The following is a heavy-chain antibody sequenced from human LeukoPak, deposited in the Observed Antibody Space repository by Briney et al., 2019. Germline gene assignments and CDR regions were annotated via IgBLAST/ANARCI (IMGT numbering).Heavy chain of an antibody. CDR1: GGSISSDDYF. CDR3: ARVSGYSSY. D-gene: IGHD3-22*01. Sequence: PSETLSLTCTVSGGSISSDDYFWTWIRQHPGKGLEWIGYISYSGSTYYNPSLKSRVTISVDTSKNQFSLKLSSVTAADTAVYYCARVSGYSSYWGQGTLVTVSS. CDR2: ISYSGST. V-gene: IGHV4-31*03. J-gene: IGHJ4*02.